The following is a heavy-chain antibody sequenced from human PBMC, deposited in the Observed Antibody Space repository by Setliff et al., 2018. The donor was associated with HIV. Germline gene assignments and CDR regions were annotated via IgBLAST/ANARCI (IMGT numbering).Heavy chain of an antibody. CDR3: VRGMALDY. Sequence: GGSLRLSCEASGFSFSDYYMNWIRQTPGKGPELISSISGSGNTIQYADFMKGRITVARDTAKNSLFLQMNSLKAEDTAVYYCVRGMALDYWGRGTLVTVSS. CDR2: ISGSGNTI. J-gene: IGHJ4*02. CDR1: GFSFSDYY. V-gene: IGHV3-11*04. D-gene: IGHD2-8*01.